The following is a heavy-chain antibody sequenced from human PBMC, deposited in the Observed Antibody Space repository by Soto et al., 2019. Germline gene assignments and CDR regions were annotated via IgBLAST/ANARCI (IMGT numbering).Heavy chain of an antibody. D-gene: IGHD2-15*01. J-gene: IGHJ4*02. V-gene: IGHV3-30*18. CDR2: ISYEGSHT. CDR3: AKEVHCGGGSCSWSEGFDY. CDR1: GFIFSSYG. Sequence: QVQLVESGGGVVQPGRSLRLSCAASGFIFSSYGMHWVRQAPGKGLEWVAVISYEGSHTYYADSVKGLFTITSDNSKNTLYLEMSRLRPEDTAVYYCAKEVHCGGGSCSWSEGFDYWGQGTLLTVSS.